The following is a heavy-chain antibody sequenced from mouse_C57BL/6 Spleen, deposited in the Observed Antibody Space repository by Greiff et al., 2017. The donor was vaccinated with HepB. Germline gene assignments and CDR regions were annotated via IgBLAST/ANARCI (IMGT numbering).Heavy chain of an antibody. J-gene: IGHJ3*01. D-gene: IGHD2-3*01. CDR2: IYPGDGDT. Sequence: QVQLQLSGPELVKPGASVKISCKASGYAFSSSWMNWVKQRPGKGLEWIGRIYPGDGDTNYNGKFKGKATLTADKSSSTAYMQLSSLTSEDSAVYFCARLHDGYYVGFAYWGQGTLVTVSA. CDR3: ARLHDGYYVGFAY. V-gene: IGHV1-82*01. CDR1: GYAFSSSW.